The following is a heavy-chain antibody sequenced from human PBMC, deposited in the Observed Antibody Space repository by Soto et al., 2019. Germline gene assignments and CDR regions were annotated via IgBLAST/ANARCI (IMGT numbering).Heavy chain of an antibody. V-gene: IGHV4-39*01. D-gene: IGHD3-22*01. J-gene: IGHJ4*02. CDR1: GGSISNSNYY. CDR3: ERHSIWLLLSDY. CDR2: IYYTGST. Sequence: SETLSLTCNVTGGSISNSNYYWGWIRQPPGKGLEWIGSIYYTGSTYYNPSLKSRVTISVDTSKNQFSLRLDSVTATDTAVYFCERHSIWLLLSDYWGQGSLVTVS.